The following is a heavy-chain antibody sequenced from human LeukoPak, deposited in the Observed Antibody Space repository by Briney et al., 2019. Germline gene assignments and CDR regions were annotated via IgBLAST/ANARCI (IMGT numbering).Heavy chain of an antibody. J-gene: IGHJ2*01. D-gene: IGHD4-17*01. CDR1: GFTFSTYW. CDR3: ARDQDDYGDYWYFDL. CDR2: LSPDGRSS. Sequence: PGGSLRPSCAASGFTFSTYWMHWVRQAPGKGLVWVSRLSPDGRSSVYADSVKGRFTVSRDNAKNTLYLQMNRLRAEDTAVYYCARDQDDYGDYWYFDLWGRGTLVTVSS. V-gene: IGHV3-74*01.